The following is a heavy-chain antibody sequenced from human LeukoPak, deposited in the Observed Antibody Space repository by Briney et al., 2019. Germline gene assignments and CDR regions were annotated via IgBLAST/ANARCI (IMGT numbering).Heavy chain of an antibody. D-gene: IGHD3-3*01. Sequence: PSETLSLTCTVSGGSISSSSYYWGWIRQPPGKGLEWIGYIYYSGSTNYNPSLKSRVTISVDTSKNQFSLKVTSVTAADTAVYYRARGDWSGYYSNWFDPWGQGTLVTVSS. J-gene: IGHJ5*02. CDR2: IYYSGST. V-gene: IGHV4-61*05. CDR1: GGSISSSSYY. CDR3: ARGDWSGYYSNWFDP.